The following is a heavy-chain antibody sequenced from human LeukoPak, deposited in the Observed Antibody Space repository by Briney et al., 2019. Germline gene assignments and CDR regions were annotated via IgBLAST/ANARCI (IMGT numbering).Heavy chain of an antibody. Sequence: GGSLRLSCAASGFTFSSYAMSWVRQAPGKGLEWVSAISGSGGSTYYADSVKGRFTISRDNSKNTLYLQMNSLRAEDTAVYYCARDGLDYDSSGYYYTDYWGQGTLVTVSS. D-gene: IGHD3-22*01. CDR3: ARDGLDYDSSGYYYTDY. V-gene: IGHV3-23*01. J-gene: IGHJ4*02. CDR1: GFTFSSYA. CDR2: ISGSGGST.